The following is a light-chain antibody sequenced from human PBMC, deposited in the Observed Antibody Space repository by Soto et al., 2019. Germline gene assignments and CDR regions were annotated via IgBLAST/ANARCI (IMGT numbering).Light chain of an antibody. CDR2: DVA. Sequence: QSALTQPASVSGSPGQSITISCTGTSSDVGAYNFVSWYQHYPDKAPQVVIYDVANRPSGVSYRFSASKSGNTTSLTISGLQAEDEADDYCMSFTSSNTYVFGTGTKLTVL. J-gene: IGLJ1*01. V-gene: IGLV2-14*03. CDR1: SSDVGAYNF. CDR3: MSFTSSNTYV.